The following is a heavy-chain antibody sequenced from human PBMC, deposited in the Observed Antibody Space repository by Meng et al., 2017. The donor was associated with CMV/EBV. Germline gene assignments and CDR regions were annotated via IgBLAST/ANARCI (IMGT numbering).Heavy chain of an antibody. CDR1: GYTFTGYY. Sequence: LVESGAGVKKPGASVEVSCKASGYTFTGYYMHWVRQAPGQGLEWMGWINPNSGGTNYAQKFQGRVTMTRDTSISTAYMELSRLRSDDTAVYYCVTYIGNYINWYFDLWGRGTLVTVSS. J-gene: IGHJ2*01. CDR2: INPNSGGT. V-gene: IGHV1-2*02. CDR3: VTYIGNYINWYFDL. D-gene: IGHD1-7*01.